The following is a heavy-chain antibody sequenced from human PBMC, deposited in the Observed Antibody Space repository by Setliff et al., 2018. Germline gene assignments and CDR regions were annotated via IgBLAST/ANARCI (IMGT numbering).Heavy chain of an antibody. V-gene: IGHV3-21*01. CDR2: ISRSSTYI. J-gene: IGHJ3*02. CDR3: ASAGHSGSWFPFDAFHI. CDR1: GFTFSTHS. Sequence: SLRLSCAASGFTFSTHSMNWVRQAPGKGLEWVSSISRSSTYIYYADSMKGRFTISRDNAKNSLYLQMNSLRAGDTAVYYCASAGHSGSWFPFDAFHIWGQGTMVTVSS. D-gene: IGHD6-13*01.